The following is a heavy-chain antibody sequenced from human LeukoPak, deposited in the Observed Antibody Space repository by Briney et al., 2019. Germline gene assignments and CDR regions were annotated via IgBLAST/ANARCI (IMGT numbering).Heavy chain of an antibody. V-gene: IGHV3-23*01. J-gene: IGHJ4*02. D-gene: IGHD2-15*01. CDR2: ISGSGGST. CDR1: GFTFSSYA. CDR3: AKSPGGSQLLLYY. Sequence: PGGSLRLSCAASGFTFSSYATSWVRQAPGKGLEWVSAISGSGGSTYYADSVKGRFTISRDNSKNTLYLQMNSLRAEDTAVYYCAKSPGGSQLLLYYWGQGTLVTVSS.